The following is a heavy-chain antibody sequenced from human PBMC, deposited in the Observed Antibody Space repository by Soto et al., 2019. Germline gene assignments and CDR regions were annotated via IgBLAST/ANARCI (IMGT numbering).Heavy chain of an antibody. D-gene: IGHD6-13*01. V-gene: IGHV1-69*01. CDR2: IIPIFGTA. CDR1: GGTFSSYS. Sequence: QVRLVQSGAEVKKPGSSVKVSCKASGGTFSSYSISWVRQAPGQGLEWLGGIIPIFGTANYAQKFQGRVTITADESTSTAYMELSSLRSEDTAVYYCARDQRVRGSWDAVYYYYGMDVWGQGTTVTVSS. CDR3: ARDQRVRGSWDAVYYYYGMDV. J-gene: IGHJ6*02.